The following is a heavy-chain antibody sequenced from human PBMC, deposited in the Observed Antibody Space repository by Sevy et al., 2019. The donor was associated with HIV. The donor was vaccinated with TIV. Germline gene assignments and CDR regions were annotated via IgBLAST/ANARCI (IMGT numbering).Heavy chain of an antibody. J-gene: IGHJ4*02. D-gene: IGHD3-9*01. Sequence: GGSLRLSCAASGFTFSNYVMHWVRQAPDKGLEWVAFISYDGSDKYYADSVKGRFTISRDNSKNTLYLQMNSLTSEDTAIYQCAKGMYYNKYYADLGRLEYWGQGSLVTVSS. CDR2: ISYDGSDK. CDR3: AKGMYYNKYYADLGRLEY. V-gene: IGHV3-30*02. CDR1: GFTFSNYV.